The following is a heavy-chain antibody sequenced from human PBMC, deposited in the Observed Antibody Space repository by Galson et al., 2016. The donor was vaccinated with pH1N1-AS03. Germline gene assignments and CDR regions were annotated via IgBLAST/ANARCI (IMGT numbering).Heavy chain of an antibody. D-gene: IGHD6-19*01. Sequence: ETLSLTCSVSGGSIRNYYWSWIRQPPGKGLEWIGHIFYSGTTIYNPSLKSRVTISVDTSKNQFSLKLRSVTAADTAVYYCARLDSSGWYSVDYWGQGNMVIVSS. CDR3: ARLDSSGWYSVDY. J-gene: IGHJ4*02. CDR1: GGSIRNYY. CDR2: IFYSGTT. V-gene: IGHV4-59*08.